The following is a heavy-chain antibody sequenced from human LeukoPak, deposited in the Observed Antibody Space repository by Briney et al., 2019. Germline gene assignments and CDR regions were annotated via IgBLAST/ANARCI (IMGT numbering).Heavy chain of an antibody. CDR1: GGSINSYY. D-gene: IGHD1-26*01. V-gene: IGHV4-4*07. Sequence: PSETLSLTCTVSGGSINSYYWGWIRQPAGKGLEWIGRIYITGSTNYNPSLKSRVTISVDTSKNQFSLKLTSVTAADTAMYYCARAGYTISYYSLDYWGQGTLVTVSS. CDR3: ARAGYTISYYSLDY. CDR2: IYITGST. J-gene: IGHJ4*02.